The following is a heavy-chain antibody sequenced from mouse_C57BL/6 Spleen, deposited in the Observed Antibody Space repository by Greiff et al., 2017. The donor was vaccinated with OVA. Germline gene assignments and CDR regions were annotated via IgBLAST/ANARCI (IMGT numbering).Heavy chain of an antibody. Sequence: VQLQQSGPELVKPGASVKISCKASRYAFSSSWMNWVKQRPGKGLEWIGRIYPGDGDTNYNGKFKGKATLTADKSSSTAYMKLSSLTSEDSAVYFCARLSTTVGGYFDYWGQGTTLTVSS. CDR2: IYPGDGDT. D-gene: IGHD1-1*01. J-gene: IGHJ2*01. V-gene: IGHV1-82*01. CDR3: ARLSTTVGGYFDY. CDR1: RYAFSSSW.